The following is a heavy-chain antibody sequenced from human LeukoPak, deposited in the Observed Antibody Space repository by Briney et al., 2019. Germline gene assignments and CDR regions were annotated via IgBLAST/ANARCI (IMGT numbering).Heavy chain of an antibody. CDR3: ARTAGRTFAY. Sequence: ASVKVSCKASGYTFTSYFMHWVRQAPGQGLEWMGIINPSGGSTSYAQKFQGRVTVTRDTSTSTVYMELSSLRSEDTAVYYCARTAGRTFAYWGQGTLVTVSS. CDR2: INPSGGST. V-gene: IGHV1-46*01. J-gene: IGHJ4*02. CDR1: GYTFTSYF. D-gene: IGHD6-6*01.